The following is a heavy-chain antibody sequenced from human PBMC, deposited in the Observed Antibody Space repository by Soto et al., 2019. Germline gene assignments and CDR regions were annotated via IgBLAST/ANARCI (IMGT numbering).Heavy chain of an antibody. CDR3: ARDNELFDY. CDR2: ISAYSGNT. Sequence: GXSVKFSCQASGYTFTSYGISWVRQAPGRGLEWMGWISAYSGNTNYAQNLQGRVTMTTDTSTSTAYMELRSLRSDDTAVYYCARDNELFDYWGQGTLVTVSS. CDR1: GYTFTSYG. D-gene: IGHD1-1*01. J-gene: IGHJ4*02. V-gene: IGHV1-18*01.